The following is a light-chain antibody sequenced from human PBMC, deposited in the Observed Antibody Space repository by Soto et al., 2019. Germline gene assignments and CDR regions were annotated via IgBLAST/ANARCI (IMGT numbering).Light chain of an antibody. V-gene: IGLV2-23*02. Sequence: QSALTQPASVSGSPGQSVTISCTGTNNDVGVWSHVSWYQQHPGKPPKVIIYEVSKWPSGVSKRFSGSKSGNTASLTISGLQAEDEADYYCCSYAVYSAFIFGGGTKVTVL. CDR2: EVS. CDR3: CSYAVYSAFI. J-gene: IGLJ2*01. CDR1: NNDVGVWSH.